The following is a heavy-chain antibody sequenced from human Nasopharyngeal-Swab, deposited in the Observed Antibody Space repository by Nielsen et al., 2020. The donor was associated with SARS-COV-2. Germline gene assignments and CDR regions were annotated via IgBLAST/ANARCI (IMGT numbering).Heavy chain of an antibody. CDR2: IYHSGST. CDR1: GYSISSGYY. Sequence: GSLRLSCTVSGYSISSGYYWDWIRQSPGKGLEWLGSIYHSGSTYYNPSLKSRVTISVDTSRNHFSLKLRSVTGADTAVYYCACHRTASFYYWGQGTLVTVSS. D-gene: IGHD1-1*01. CDR3: ACHRTASFYY. V-gene: IGHV4-38-2*02. J-gene: IGHJ4*02.